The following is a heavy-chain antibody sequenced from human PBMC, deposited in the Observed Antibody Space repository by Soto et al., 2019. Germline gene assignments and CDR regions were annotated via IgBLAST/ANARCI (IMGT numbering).Heavy chain of an antibody. Sequence: QVQLVQSGAEVKKPGSSVKVSCRASGGTFSSYTIVWVRLAPGQGLEWMGGFVPLFGSANIAQKFQGRVTITADASTSTAYMELSSLTSEDSATYYCAREDDSSGHYSWFDPWGQGTLVTVSS. V-gene: IGHV1-69*01. CDR3: AREDDSSGHYSWFDP. J-gene: IGHJ5*02. CDR1: GGTFSSYT. D-gene: IGHD3-22*01. CDR2: FVPLFGSA.